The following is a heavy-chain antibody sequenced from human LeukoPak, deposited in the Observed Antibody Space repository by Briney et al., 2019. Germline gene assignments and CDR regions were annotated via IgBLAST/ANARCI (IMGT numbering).Heavy chain of an antibody. CDR1: GGSISSSSYY. CDR2: IYYSGST. D-gene: IGHD6-13*01. J-gene: IGHJ4*02. V-gene: IGHV4-39*07. Sequence: SETLSLTCTASGGSISSSSYYWGWIRQPPGKGLEWIGSIYYSGSTYYNSSLKSRVTISVDASKNQFSLKLSSVTAADTAVYYCARDQQLDYFDYWGQGTLVTVSS. CDR3: ARDQQLDYFDY.